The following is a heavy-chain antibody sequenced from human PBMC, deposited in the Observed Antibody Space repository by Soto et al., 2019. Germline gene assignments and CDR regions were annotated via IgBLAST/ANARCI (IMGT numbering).Heavy chain of an antibody. CDR2: MFYSGLT. D-gene: IGHD2-15*01. CDR1: GYSVTSSDYY. V-gene: IGHV4-39*01. J-gene: IGHJ6*02. CDR3: APLSVSLSGPYGIHV. Sequence: SETLSLTCSVSGYSVTSSDYYWAWIRQPTGKGLEWIGSMFYSGLTYYNPSLKSRVTLSVDTSKNQFSVGLNSVTAADTAVYYCAPLSVSLSGPYGIHVWGQGTTVTVSS.